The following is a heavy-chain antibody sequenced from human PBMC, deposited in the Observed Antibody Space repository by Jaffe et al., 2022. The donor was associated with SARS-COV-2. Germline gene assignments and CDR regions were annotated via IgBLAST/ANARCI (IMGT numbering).Heavy chain of an antibody. CDR3: ARFPSPEGFDY. D-gene: IGHD2-2*01. CDR2: ISGSSRTI. Sequence: EVQLVESGGGLAQPGGSLRLSCAVSGFTFSSYDMIWVRQPPGKGLEWVSYISGSSRTIHYADSVKGRFTISRDNAQNSLYLQMSSLRDEDTAVYYCARFPSPEGFDYWGQGTLVTVSS. CDR1: GFTFSSYD. J-gene: IGHJ4*02. V-gene: IGHV3-48*02.